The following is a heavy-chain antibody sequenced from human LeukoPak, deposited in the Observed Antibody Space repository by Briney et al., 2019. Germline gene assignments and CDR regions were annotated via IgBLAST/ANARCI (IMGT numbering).Heavy chain of an antibody. CDR2: INPNSGGT. V-gene: IGHV1-2*06. CDR1: GYTFTGYY. CDR3: ATAQKPHVWRILRYFDWLCLDY. Sequence: ASVKVSCKASGYTFTGYYMHWVRQAPGQGLEWMGRINPNSGGTNYAQKFQGRVTMTRDTSISTAYMELSRLRSDDTAVYYCATAQKPHVWRILRYFDWLCLDYWGQGTLVTVSS. D-gene: IGHD3-9*01. J-gene: IGHJ4*02.